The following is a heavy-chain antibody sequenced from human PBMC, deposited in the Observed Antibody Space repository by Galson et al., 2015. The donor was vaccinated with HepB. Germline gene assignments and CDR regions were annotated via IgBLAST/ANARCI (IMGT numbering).Heavy chain of an antibody. Sequence: SVKVSCKASGGSFSSFAISWVRQAPGQGLEWMGGIMPVFAIVNYAPKFQDRVTITADTSTRTTTAYMELSSLTSDDTAVYYCARGMGDGNNLVRYYYYGLDVWGQGTTVTVSS. CDR2: IMPVFAIV. J-gene: IGHJ6*02. CDR1: GGSFSSFA. D-gene: IGHD5-24*01. V-gene: IGHV1-69*10. CDR3: ARGMGDGNNLVRYYYYGLDV.